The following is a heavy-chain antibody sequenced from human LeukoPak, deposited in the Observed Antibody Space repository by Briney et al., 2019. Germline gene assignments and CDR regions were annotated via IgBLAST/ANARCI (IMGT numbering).Heavy chain of an antibody. J-gene: IGHJ4*02. V-gene: IGHV3-30*03. Sequence: GGSLRLSCAASGFTFSSYGMHWVRQAPGKGLEWVAVISYDGSNKYYADSVKGRFTISRDNAKNSLYLQMNSLRAEDTAVYYCARDPKYYDILTAYYNSYFDYWGQGALVTVSS. CDR1: GFTFSSYG. D-gene: IGHD3-9*01. CDR2: ISYDGSNK. CDR3: ARDPKYYDILTAYYNSYFDY.